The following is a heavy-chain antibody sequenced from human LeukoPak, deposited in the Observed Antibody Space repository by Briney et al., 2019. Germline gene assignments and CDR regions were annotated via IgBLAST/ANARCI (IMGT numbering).Heavy chain of an antibody. Sequence: GGSLRLSCAASGFTFSTYAMNWVRQAPGKGLEWVSVISGSGSYTYYADSVKGRFTISSDNSKNTLYLQMNSLRADDTAVYYCAKEGAGSSNRYFQHWGRAPWSPSPQ. CDR1: GFTFSTYA. D-gene: IGHD2-15*01. J-gene: IGHJ1*01. V-gene: IGHV3-23*01. CDR2: ISGSGSYT. CDR3: AKEGAGSSNRYFQH.